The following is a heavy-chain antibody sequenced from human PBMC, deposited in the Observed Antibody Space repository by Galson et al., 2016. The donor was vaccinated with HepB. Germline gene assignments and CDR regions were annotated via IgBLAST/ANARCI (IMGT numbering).Heavy chain of an antibody. J-gene: IGHJ3*02. CDR3: AKDVDTAMVPDAFDI. V-gene: IGHV3-23*01. CDR1: GFTFSNYA. D-gene: IGHD5-18*01. Sequence: SLRLSCAASGFTFSNYAMSWVRQAPGKGLEWVSGISGRGGRTYYADSVKGWFTLSRDNSEDTLYLQMNSLRAEDTAVYYCAKDVDTAMVPDAFDIWGQGTMVTVSS. CDR2: ISGRGGRT.